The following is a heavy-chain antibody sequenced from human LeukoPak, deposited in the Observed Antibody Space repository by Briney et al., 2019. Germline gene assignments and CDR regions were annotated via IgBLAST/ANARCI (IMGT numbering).Heavy chain of an antibody. CDR1: GFTFSSYS. D-gene: IGHD1-1*01. Sequence: PGGSLRLSCAASGFTFSSYSMNWVRQAPGKGLEWVSYISSSSSTIYYADSVKGRFTISRDNAKNSLYLQMNSLRAEDTAVYYCARDIGGGTDYWGQGTLVTVSS. V-gene: IGHV3-48*01. CDR3: ARDIGGGTDY. J-gene: IGHJ4*02. CDR2: ISSSSSTI.